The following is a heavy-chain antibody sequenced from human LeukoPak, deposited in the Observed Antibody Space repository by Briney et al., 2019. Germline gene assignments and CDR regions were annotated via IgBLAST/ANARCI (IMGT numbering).Heavy chain of an antibody. J-gene: IGHJ4*02. V-gene: IGHV4-34*01. CDR2: INHSGST. CDR3: AAFYGDYPDY. D-gene: IGHD4-17*01. Sequence: PSETLSLTCAVYGGSFSGYYWSWIRQPPGKGLEWIGEINHSGSTNYNPSLKSRVTISVDTSKYQFSLKLSSVTAADTAVYYCAAFYGDYPDYWGQGTLVTVSS. CDR1: GGSFSGYY.